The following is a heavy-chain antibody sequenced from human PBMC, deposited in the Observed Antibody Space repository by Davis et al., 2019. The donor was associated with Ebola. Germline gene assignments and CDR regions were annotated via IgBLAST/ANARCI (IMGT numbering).Heavy chain of an antibody. V-gene: IGHV3-48*02. Sequence: PGGSLRLSFAASGFTSSSYSMNWARQAPGKGLEWVSYISSSSSTIYYADSVKGRFTISRDNAKNSLYLQMNRLRDKDTAVYYCERDSTTVVSQKQFDHWGQGTLVTVSS. CDR2: ISSSSSTI. D-gene: IGHD4-23*01. CDR1: GFTSSSYS. CDR3: ERDSTTVVSQKQFDH. J-gene: IGHJ4*02.